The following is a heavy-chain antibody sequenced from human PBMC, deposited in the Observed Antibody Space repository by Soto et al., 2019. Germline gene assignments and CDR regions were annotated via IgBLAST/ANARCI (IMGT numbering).Heavy chain of an antibody. D-gene: IGHD3-10*01. V-gene: IGHV1-18*01. CDR2: ISAYNGNT. CDR3: GTVMVRAYYYGMDV. Sequence: ASVKVSCKASGYTFTSYGISWVRQAPGQGLEWMGWISAYNGNTNYAQKLQGRVTMTTDTSTSTAYMELGSLRSDDTAVYYCGTVMVRAYYYGMDVWGQGTTVTVSS. CDR1: GYTFTSYG. J-gene: IGHJ6*02.